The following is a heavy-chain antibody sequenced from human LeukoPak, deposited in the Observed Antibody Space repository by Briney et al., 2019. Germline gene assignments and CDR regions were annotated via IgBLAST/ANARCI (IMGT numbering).Heavy chain of an antibody. CDR1: GFTLSSNY. J-gene: IGHJ3*02. CDR2: IYSGGST. D-gene: IGHD1-26*01. CDR3: AREGRSGSVLMCAFDI. V-gene: IGHV3-53*04. Sequence: GGSLRLSCAASGFTLSSNYMRGLRQAPGRGLEGVSVIYSGGSTYYADSVKGRFTISRHNSKNTLYLQMNSLRAEDTAVYYCAREGRSGSVLMCAFDIWGQGTMVTVSS.